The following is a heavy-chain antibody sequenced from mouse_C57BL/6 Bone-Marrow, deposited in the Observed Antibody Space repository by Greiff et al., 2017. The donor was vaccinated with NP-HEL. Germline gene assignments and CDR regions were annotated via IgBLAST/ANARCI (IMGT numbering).Heavy chain of an antibody. V-gene: IGHV1-59*01. J-gene: IGHJ3*01. CDR3: ARYWFAY. CDR2: IDPSDSYT. CDR1: GYTFTSYW. Sequence: LQQPGAELVRPGTSVKLSCKASGYTFTSYWMHWVKQRPGQGLEWIGVIDPSDSYTNYNQKFKGKATLTVDTSSSTAYMQLSSLTSEDSAVYYCARYWFAYWGQGTLVTVSA.